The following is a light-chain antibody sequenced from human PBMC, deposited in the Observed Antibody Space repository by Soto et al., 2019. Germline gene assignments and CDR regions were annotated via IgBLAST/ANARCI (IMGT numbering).Light chain of an antibody. Sequence: EIVLTQSPGTLSLSPGERATLSCRASQTVGNNYLAWYQQKPGQTPRLLIHGASNRATGIPDRISGSGSVRDFTLFISRLEPEDCAVYYCQQYASSPLTFGGGTKVEIK. V-gene: IGKV3-20*01. CDR1: QTVGNNY. J-gene: IGKJ4*01. CDR2: GAS. CDR3: QQYASSPLT.